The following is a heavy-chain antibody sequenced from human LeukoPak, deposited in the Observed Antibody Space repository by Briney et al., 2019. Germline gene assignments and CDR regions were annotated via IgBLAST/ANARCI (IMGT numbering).Heavy chain of an antibody. V-gene: IGHV3-15*01. Sequence: GGSLRLSCAASGFTFSNTWMSWVRQAPGKGLEWVGRIKSKTDGETTDYAAPVKGRFTVSRDDSENTLYLQMNSLRAEDTAVYYCAAADPIVGATSPFDPWGQGTLVTVSS. CDR3: AAADPIVGATSPFDP. CDR1: GFTFSNTW. J-gene: IGHJ5*02. D-gene: IGHD1-26*01. CDR2: IKSKTDGETT.